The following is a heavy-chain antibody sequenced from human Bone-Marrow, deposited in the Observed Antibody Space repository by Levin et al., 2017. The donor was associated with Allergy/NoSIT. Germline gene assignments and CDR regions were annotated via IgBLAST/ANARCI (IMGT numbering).Heavy chain of an antibody. CDR1: GFSFSRDW. Sequence: PEGSLRLSCAASGFSFSRDWMHWVRQAPGKGLVWVSRINSDGIFTSYADSVKGRFTISRDNARNTLYLQMTSLRADDTAVYYCARESYSGYDLDQWGQGALVTVSS. D-gene: IGHD5-12*01. J-gene: IGHJ4*02. V-gene: IGHV3-74*01. CDR3: ARESYSGYDLDQ. CDR2: INSDGIFT.